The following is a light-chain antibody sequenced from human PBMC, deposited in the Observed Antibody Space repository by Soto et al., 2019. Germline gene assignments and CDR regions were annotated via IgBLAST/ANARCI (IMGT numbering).Light chain of an antibody. J-gene: IGKJ4*01. Sequence: DIVMTQSPDSLAVSLGERATINCESSQSVLYSSNNKSYLAWYQQKPGQPPRLLIYWASTRESGVPDRFSGSGSGKDFTLTITSLQAEDVEVYYCQQYYTVPVTFGGGTKVVIK. CDR1: QSVLYSSNNKSY. V-gene: IGKV4-1*01. CDR2: WAS. CDR3: QQYYTVPVT.